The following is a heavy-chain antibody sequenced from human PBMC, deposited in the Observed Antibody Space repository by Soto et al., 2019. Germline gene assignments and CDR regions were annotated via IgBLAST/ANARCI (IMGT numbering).Heavy chain of an antibody. CDR1: GGSISSSHW. CDR2: NFHSVST. Sequence: QVQLQVSGPGLVKPSVTLSLTCAVSGGSISSSHWWIWGRQPPGKGLAWIGENFHSVSTNYNPALESRVNMSVDKYKNQCCLNLASATAADTVVYYCAREDGEDYPSYYYCYGMYGW. CDR3: AREDGEDYPSYYYCYGMYG. J-gene: IGHJ6*01. V-gene: IGHV4-4*02. D-gene: IGHD4-17*01.